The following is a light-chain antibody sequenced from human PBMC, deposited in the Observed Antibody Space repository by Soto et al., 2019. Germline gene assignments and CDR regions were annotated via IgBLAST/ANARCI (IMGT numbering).Light chain of an antibody. Sequence: EILMTQSPATLSVSPGERATLSCRASQSLSSNLAWYQQKPGQAPRLPIYGASTRATGIPARFSGSGSGTEFTLTISSLQSEDFAVYYCQQYNNWPPWTFGQGTKVDIK. J-gene: IGKJ1*01. CDR2: GAS. CDR3: QQYNNWPPWT. CDR1: QSLSSN. V-gene: IGKV3-15*01.